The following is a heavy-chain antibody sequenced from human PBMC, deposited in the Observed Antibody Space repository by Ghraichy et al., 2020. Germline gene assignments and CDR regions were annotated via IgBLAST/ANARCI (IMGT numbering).Heavy chain of an antibody. CDR3: ARGLTKTVVRGFLVGVAYSSFYLDV. Sequence: SQTLSLTCAVYGESFSGYSWTWIRQRPGMGLEWIGEVDHSGRSSHNPSLKSRVTISIDTSKNQFFLKVNSMTAADTALYYCARGLTKTVVRGFLVGVAYSSFYLDVWGKGTTVTVSS. D-gene: IGHD3-10*01. CDR2: VDHSGRS. J-gene: IGHJ6*03. V-gene: IGHV4-34*01. CDR1: GESFSGYS.